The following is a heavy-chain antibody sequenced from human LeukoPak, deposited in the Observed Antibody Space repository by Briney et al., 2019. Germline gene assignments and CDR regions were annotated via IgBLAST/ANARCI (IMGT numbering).Heavy chain of an antibody. V-gene: IGHV1-69*13. Sequence: SVNLSCKASGGTFSSYAISWARQAPGQGLEWMGGIIPIFGTANYAPKFQGRVTITADESTSTAYMELSSVRSEDTAVYYCARRLYDILTGYPYYFDYWGQGTLVTVSS. D-gene: IGHD3-9*01. CDR2: IIPIFGTA. CDR1: GGTFSSYA. J-gene: IGHJ4*02. CDR3: ARRLYDILTGYPYYFDY.